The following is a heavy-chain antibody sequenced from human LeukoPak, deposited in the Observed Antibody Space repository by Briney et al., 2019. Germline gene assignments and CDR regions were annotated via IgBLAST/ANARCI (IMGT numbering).Heavy chain of an antibody. J-gene: IGHJ4*02. Sequence: GASVKVSCKASGYTFTGYYMHWVRQAPGQGLEWMGWINPNSGGTKCAQKFQGRVTMTRDTSISTAYMELSRLRSDDTAVYYCAIDSSGYYSFDYWGQGTLVTVSS. CDR3: AIDSSGYYSFDY. V-gene: IGHV1-2*02. CDR2: INPNSGGT. D-gene: IGHD3-22*01. CDR1: GYTFTGYY.